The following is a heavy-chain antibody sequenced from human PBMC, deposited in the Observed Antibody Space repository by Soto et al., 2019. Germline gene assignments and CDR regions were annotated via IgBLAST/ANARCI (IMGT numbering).Heavy chain of an antibody. CDR2: IDASGNT. Sequence: PSETLSLTCTVSVDSITTYYWNWIRQPAGKGLEWIGRIDASGNTNYNPSLNSRVTLSVDTSKKQFSLKLTSVTAADTAVYYCARFGNNWFQTEGMDVWGQGTTVTVSS. V-gene: IGHV4-4*07. J-gene: IGHJ6*02. CDR3: ARFGNNWFQTEGMDV. CDR1: VDSITTYY. D-gene: IGHD1-1*01.